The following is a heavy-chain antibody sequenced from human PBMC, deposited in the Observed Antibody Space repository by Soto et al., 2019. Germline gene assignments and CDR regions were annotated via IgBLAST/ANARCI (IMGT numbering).Heavy chain of an antibody. CDR2: TSGSGDST. CDR1: GFTFSSYA. CDR3: GKGGYVSYFDC. J-gene: IGHJ4*02. Sequence: GGSLRLSCAASGFTFSSYAMSWVRQAPGKGLEWVSTTSGSGDSTYYADSVKGRFTISRDNSKNTLFVQMNSLRAEDTAVYYCGKGGYVSYFDCWGQGTPVTVSS. D-gene: IGHD6-25*01. V-gene: IGHV3-23*01.